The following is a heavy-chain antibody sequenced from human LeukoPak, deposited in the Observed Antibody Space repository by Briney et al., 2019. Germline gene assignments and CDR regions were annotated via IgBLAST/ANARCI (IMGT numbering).Heavy chain of an antibody. Sequence: SVKVSCKAFGGTFSSYAITGVRQAPGQGLECMGGSIPIFGTANYAQKLQGRITITTDESTSTAYMELSSLRSVDTAVYYCARGQYAVVLAAIESPLDYCGQGTLVTVSS. CDR2: SIPIFGTA. V-gene: IGHV1-69*05. CDR3: ARGQYAVVLAAIESPLDY. J-gene: IGHJ4*02. D-gene: IGHD2-2*01. CDR1: GGTFSSYA.